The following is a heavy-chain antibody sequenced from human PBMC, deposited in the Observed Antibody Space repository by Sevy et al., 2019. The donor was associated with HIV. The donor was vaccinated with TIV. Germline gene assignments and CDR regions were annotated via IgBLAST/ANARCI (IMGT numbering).Heavy chain of an antibody. D-gene: IGHD2-2*01. CDR2: INHSGST. CDR1: GGSFSGYY. Sequence: SETLSLTCAVYGGSFSGYYWNWIRQSPGKGPEWIGEINHSGSTHYNPSLKSRVTISVDTSKNQFSLGLNSVTAADTAVYYCARAPPVVVVPGAPSWFDPWGQGTLVTVSS. J-gene: IGHJ5*02. V-gene: IGHV4-34*01. CDR3: ARAPPVVVVPGAPSWFDP.